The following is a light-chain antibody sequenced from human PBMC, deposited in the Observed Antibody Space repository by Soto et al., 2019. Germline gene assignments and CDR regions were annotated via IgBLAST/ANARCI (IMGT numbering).Light chain of an antibody. CDR2: DAS. Sequence: DIQMTQSPSTLSASVGDRVTITCRASQTFHSFLAWYQQKAGKAPKLLIYDASNLESGVPSRFSGSGSGTEFTLTVSSLQPDDFATFYCQQFHSFPWTFGQGTKVEI. V-gene: IGKV1-5*01. CDR3: QQFHSFPWT. CDR1: QTFHSF. J-gene: IGKJ1*01.